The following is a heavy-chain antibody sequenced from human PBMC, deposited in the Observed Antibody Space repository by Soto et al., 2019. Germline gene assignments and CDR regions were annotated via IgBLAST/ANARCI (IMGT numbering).Heavy chain of an antibody. V-gene: IGHV1-46*01. Sequence: ASVPSSCAASGSTFTSYGISLVRRAPGQGLEWMGWINPSGGSTSYAQKFQGRVTMTRDTSTSTVYMELSSLRSEDTAVYYCARDRGSYSGFDPWGQGTQVTVSS. J-gene: IGHJ5*02. CDR1: GSTFTSYG. D-gene: IGHD1-26*01. CDR2: INPSGGST. CDR3: ARDRGSYSGFDP.